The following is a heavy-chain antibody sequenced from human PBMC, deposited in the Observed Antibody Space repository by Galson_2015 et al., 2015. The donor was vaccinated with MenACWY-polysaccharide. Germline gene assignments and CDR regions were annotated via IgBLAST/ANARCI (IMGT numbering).Heavy chain of an antibody. D-gene: IGHD2-2*02. CDR3: ARDQGRLPSGISPLDC. CDR1: SGSISSSSYY. J-gene: IGHJ4*02. CDR2: IYYSGSA. V-gene: IGHV4-39*07. Sequence: ATLSLTCTVSSGSISSSSYYWGWFRQPPGKGLEWIGNIYYSGSAYYNPSLKSRVTISVDTSKNQFSLRLNSVTAADTAVYYCARDQGRLPSGISPLDCWGQGTLVTVSS.